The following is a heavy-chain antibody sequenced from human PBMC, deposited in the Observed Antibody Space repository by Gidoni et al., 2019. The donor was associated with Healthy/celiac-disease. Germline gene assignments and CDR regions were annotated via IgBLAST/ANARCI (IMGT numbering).Heavy chain of an antibody. CDR1: GCSFSGYY. Sequence: QVHLQHWGAGLLKPSETLSLTCSVYGCSFSGYYWLWIRQPPGKGLEWIGEINHSGSTNYNPSLKSRVTISVDTSKNQFALKLSSVTDAETAVYYCARANGVVARGWFDPWGQGTLVTVSS. V-gene: IGHV4-34*01. J-gene: IGHJ5*02. CDR3: ARANGVVARGWFDP. D-gene: IGHD2-15*01. CDR2: INHSGST.